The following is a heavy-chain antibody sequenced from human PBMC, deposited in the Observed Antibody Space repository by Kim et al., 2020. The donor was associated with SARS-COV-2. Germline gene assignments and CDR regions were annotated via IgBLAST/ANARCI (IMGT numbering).Heavy chain of an antibody. CDR1: GYTFTNYY. J-gene: IGHJ4*02. V-gene: IGHV1-46*01. Sequence: ASVKVSCKASGYTFTNYYIHWVRQAPGQGLEWMGIINPSVSSTTYAQKFQGRVTMTRDTSTSTAFMELSGLRSDDTAVYYCARDPAWLQVWEHDSWGQGT. D-gene: IGHD5-18*01. CDR2: INPSVSST. CDR3: ARDPAWLQVWEHDS.